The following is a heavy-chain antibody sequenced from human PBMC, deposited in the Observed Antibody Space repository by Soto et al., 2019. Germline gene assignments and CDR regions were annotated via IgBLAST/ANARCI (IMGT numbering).Heavy chain of an antibody. D-gene: IGHD6-19*01. J-gene: IGHJ4*02. CDR2: ISSSGNTI. Sequence: GGSLRLSCAASGFTFSSYSMNWVRQAPGKGLEWVSYISSSGNTIYYADSVKGRFTISRDNAKNSLYLQMNSLRDEDTAVYYCVRQSSVWYPFDYWGQGNLVTVSS. CDR1: GFTFSSYS. CDR3: VRQSSVWYPFDY. V-gene: IGHV3-48*02.